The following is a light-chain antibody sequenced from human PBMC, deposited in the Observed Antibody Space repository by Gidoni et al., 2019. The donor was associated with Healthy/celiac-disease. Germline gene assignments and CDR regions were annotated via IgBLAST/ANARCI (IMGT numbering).Light chain of an antibody. CDR1: QGLLHSNGYNY. CDR3: MQALQTPYT. V-gene: IGKV2-28*01. Sequence: DIAMTQSPLSLPVTPGEPPSISCRSSQGLLHSNGYNYLDWYLQKPGQSPQLLIYLGSNRASGVPDRFSGSGSGTDFTLKISRVEADDVGVYYCMQALQTPYTFGQGTKLEIK. CDR2: LGS. J-gene: IGKJ2*01.